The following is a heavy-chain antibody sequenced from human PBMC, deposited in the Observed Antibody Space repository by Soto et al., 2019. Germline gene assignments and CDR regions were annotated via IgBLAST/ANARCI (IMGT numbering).Heavy chain of an antibody. CDR1: GFTFDDYA. D-gene: IGHD6-13*01. J-gene: IGHJ4*02. Sequence: EVQLVESGGGLVQPGRSLRLSCAASGFTFDDYAMHWVRQAPGKGLEWVSGISWNSGSIGYVDSVKGRFTISRDNAKNSLYLQMNSLRAEDTALYYCAKENWAAAGTYFDYWGQGTLVTVSS. CDR3: AKENWAAAGTYFDY. CDR2: ISWNSGSI. V-gene: IGHV3-9*01.